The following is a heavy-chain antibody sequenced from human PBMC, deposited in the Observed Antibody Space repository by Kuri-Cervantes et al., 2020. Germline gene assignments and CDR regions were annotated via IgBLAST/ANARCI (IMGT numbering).Heavy chain of an antibody. Sequence: ASVKVSCKASGYTFTSYDINWVRQATGQGLEWMGWMNPNSGNTGYAQKFQGRVTMTRNTSISTAYMELSSLRSEDTAVYYCESQMPDYIWVSYLYTEYFQHWGQGTLVTVSS. CDR3: ESQMPDYIWVSYLYTEYFQH. CDR1: GYTFTSYD. D-gene: IGHD3-16*02. CDR2: MNPNSGNT. J-gene: IGHJ1*01. V-gene: IGHV1-8*01.